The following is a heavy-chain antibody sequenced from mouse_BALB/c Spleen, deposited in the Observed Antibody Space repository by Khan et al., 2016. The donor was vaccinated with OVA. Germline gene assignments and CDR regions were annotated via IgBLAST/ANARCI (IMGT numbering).Heavy chain of an antibody. CDR1: GFSLSTSGMG. J-gene: IGHJ4*01. CDR2: IWWDDDK. CDR3: ARMEYANYYAMDY. V-gene: IGHV8-8*01. Sequence: QVTLKESGPGILQPSQTLSLTCSFSGFSLSTSGMGVGWIRQPSGKGLEWLAHIWWDDDKRYNPALKSRLTISKDTSSHQVFLKIASVDTADTATYYCARMEYANYYAMDYWGQGTSVTVSS.